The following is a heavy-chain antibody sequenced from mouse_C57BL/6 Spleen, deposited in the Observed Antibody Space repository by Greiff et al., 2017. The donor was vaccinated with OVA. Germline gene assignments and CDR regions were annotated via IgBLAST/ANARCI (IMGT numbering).Heavy chain of an antibody. V-gene: IGHV1-26*01. CDR1: GYTFTDYY. D-gene: IGHD2-3*01. CDR2: INPNNGGT. CDR3: ASGPYDGYYDFDY. Sequence: VQLQQSGPELVKPGASVKISCKASGYTFTDYYMNWVKQSHGKSLEWIGDINPNNGGTSYNQKFKGKATLTVDKSSSTAYMELRSLTSEDSAVYYCASGPYDGYYDFDYWGQGTTLTVSS. J-gene: IGHJ2*01.